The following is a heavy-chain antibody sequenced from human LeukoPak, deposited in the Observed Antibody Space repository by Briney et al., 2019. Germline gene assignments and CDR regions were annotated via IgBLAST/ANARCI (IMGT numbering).Heavy chain of an antibody. Sequence: PGGSLRLSCAASGFTFSSYEMNWVRQAPGKGLEWVSYISRSSNYKYYADSVKGRFTISRDNSKSTLYLQMDSLRADDTAVYYCAKSPYFDWLGWFDPWGQGTLVTVSS. CDR2: ISRSSNYK. CDR1: GFTFSSYE. CDR3: AKSPYFDWLGWFDP. V-gene: IGHV3-21*05. D-gene: IGHD3-9*01. J-gene: IGHJ5*02.